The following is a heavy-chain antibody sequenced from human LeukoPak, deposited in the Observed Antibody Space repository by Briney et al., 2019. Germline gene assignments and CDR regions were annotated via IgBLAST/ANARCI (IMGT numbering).Heavy chain of an antibody. D-gene: IGHD1/OR15-1a*01. CDR2: ISYDGSNK. V-gene: IGHV3-30*03. CDR3: ARTWNIGAFDI. J-gene: IGHJ3*02. Sequence: GRSLRLSCAASGFTFSSYGMHWVRQAPGKGLEWVAVISYDGSNKYYADSVKGRFTISRDNSKNMLYLQMNSLRAEDTAVYYCARTWNIGAFDIWGQGTMVTVSP. CDR1: GFTFSSYG.